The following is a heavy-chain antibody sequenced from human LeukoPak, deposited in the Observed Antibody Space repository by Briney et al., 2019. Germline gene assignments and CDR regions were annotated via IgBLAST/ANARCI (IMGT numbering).Heavy chain of an antibody. Sequence: SETLSLTCTVSGGSISGSSYYWGWIRQPPGKGLEWIGSIYYSGSTYYNPSLKSRVTISVDTSKNQFSLKLSSVTAADTAVYYCARHKGYSNYERYYFDYWGQGTLVTVSS. CDR2: IYYSGST. CDR1: GGSISGSSYY. D-gene: IGHD4-4*01. CDR3: ARHKGYSNYERYYFDY. J-gene: IGHJ4*02. V-gene: IGHV4-39*01.